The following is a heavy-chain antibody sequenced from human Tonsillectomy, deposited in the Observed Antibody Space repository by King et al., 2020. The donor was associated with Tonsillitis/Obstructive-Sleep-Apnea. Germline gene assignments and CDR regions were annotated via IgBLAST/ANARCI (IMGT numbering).Heavy chain of an antibody. D-gene: IGHD6-19*01. CDR2: IYYSGST. CDR1: GGSISSSSYY. J-gene: IGHJ4*02. V-gene: IGHV4-39*01. Sequence: QMQLQESGPGLVKPSETLSLTCTVSGGSISSSSYYWGWIRQPPGKGLEWIGSIYYSGSTYYNPSLKSRVTISVDTSKNQFSLKLSSVTAAATAVNYCARLDSIGWPDFDYWGQGTLVTVSS. CDR3: ARLDSIGWPDFDY.